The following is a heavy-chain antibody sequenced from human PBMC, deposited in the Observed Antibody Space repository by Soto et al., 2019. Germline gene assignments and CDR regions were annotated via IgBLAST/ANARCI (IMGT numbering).Heavy chain of an antibody. CDR1: GYDFTSYG. D-gene: IGHD2-21*01. CDR3: ARGRIVASIHDAFEI. Sequence: QGQLLQSGDEVKKPGASVRVSCRASGYDFTSYGISWVRQAPGHGLEWVSWISAYNGKSDTAQKFQGRVTMTLDTSTDTAHMELGDLTSADTAVYYCARGRIVASIHDAFEIWGQGTMVAVSS. J-gene: IGHJ3*02. V-gene: IGHV1-18*01. CDR2: ISAYNGKS.